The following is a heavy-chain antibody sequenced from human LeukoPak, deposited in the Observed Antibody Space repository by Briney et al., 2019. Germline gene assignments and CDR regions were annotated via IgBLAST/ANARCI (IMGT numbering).Heavy chain of an antibody. CDR1: GFTVSTYY. J-gene: IGHJ4*02. D-gene: IGHD2-2*01. CDR2: IYSGGST. Sequence: GGSLRLSCAASGFTVSTYYMTWVRQAPGKGLECVSVIYSGGSTYYADSVKGRFTVSRDNSKNTLYLQLNSLRAEDTAMYYCPRGLGYCTSTTCLLPFDYWGQGTLVTVSS. CDR3: PRGLGYCTSTTCLLPFDY. V-gene: IGHV3-53*01.